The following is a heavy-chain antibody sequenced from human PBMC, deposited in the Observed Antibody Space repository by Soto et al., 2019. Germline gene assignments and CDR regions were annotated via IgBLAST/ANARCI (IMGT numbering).Heavy chain of an antibody. J-gene: IGHJ5*02. Sequence: QVQLVQSGPEVKRPGSSVKVSCEAAGLTYSSHVISWVRQAPGQGLEWMGGIIPLFGIPNYAQKFQGRLTITADKSTSTAYMGLSSLRSEDTAVYYCARGVVDTNVVFKWFDPWGQGTLVTVSS. CDR2: IIPLFGIP. CDR3: ARGVVDTNVVFKWFDP. V-gene: IGHV1-69*17. D-gene: IGHD2-15*01. CDR1: GLTYSSHV.